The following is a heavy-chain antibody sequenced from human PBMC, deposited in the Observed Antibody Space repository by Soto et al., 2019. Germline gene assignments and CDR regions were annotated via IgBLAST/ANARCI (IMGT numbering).Heavy chain of an antibody. CDR2: IIPIFGTA. Sequence: ASVKVSCKASGGTFSSYAISWVRQAPGQGLEWMGGIIPIFGTANYAQKFQGRVTITADKSTSTAYMELSSLRSEDTAVYYCARGLLRFLEWSHYYGMDVWGQGTTVTVSS. J-gene: IGHJ6*02. V-gene: IGHV1-69*06. CDR3: ARGLLRFLEWSHYYGMDV. CDR1: GGTFSSYA. D-gene: IGHD3-3*01.